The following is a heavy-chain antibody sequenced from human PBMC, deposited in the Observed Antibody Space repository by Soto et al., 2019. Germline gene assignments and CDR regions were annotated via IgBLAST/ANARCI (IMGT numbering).Heavy chain of an antibody. D-gene: IGHD7-27*01. CDR3: ARELSWGSNWYYYMDV. CDR1: GFILSDCA. J-gene: IGHJ6*03. V-gene: IGHV3-48*01. Sequence: EVQLVESGGGLVQPGGSLRLSCATSGFILSDCAMNWVRQAPGKGLEWVSYISSSSSVIDYADSVKGRFTVSRDNARNSLYLQMNSLIAEDTAVYYCARELSWGSNWYYYMDVWGKGTTVTVSS. CDR2: ISSSSSVI.